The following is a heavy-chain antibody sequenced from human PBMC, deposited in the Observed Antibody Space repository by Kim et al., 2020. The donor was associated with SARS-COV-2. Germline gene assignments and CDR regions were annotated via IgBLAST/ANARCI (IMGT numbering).Heavy chain of an antibody. D-gene: IGHD3-9*01. J-gene: IGHJ4*01. CDR3: ARHPIGVRYFDYRFDY. CDR1: GGSISSSSYY. Sequence: SETLSLTCTVSGGSISSSSYYWGWIRQPPGKGLEWIGSIYYSGSTYYNPSLKSRVTISVDTSKNQFSLKLSSVTAADTAVYYCARHPIGVRYFDYRFDYWGHGTLVTVTS. CDR2: IYYSGST. V-gene: IGHV4-39*01.